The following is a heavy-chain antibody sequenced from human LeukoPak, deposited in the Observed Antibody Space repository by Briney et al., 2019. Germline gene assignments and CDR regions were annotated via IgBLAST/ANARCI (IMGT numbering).Heavy chain of an antibody. D-gene: IGHD3-3*01. CDR3: ARVGQYYDFWSGYSWFDP. Sequence: PSETLSLTCAVYGASFSGFHWSWIRQPPGKGLEWIGKIDHSGSTNYNPSLKSRLTISVDTSKDQFSLKLSSVTAADTAVYYCARVGQYYDFWSGYSWFDPWGQGTLVTVSS. J-gene: IGHJ5*02. CDR2: IDHSGST. V-gene: IGHV4-34*01. CDR1: GASFSGFH.